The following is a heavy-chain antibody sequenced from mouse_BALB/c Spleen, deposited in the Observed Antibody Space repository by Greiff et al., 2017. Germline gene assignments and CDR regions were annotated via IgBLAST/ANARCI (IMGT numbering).Heavy chain of an antibody. D-gene: IGHD1-2*01. CDR3: ARNTATFAY. Sequence: EVKLVESGGGLVQPGGSRKLSCAASGFTFSSFGMHWVRQAPEKGLEWVAYISSGSSTIYYADTVKGRFTISRDNPKNTLFLQMTSLRSEDTAMYYCARNTATFAYWGQGTLVTVSA. CDR1: GFTFSSFG. J-gene: IGHJ3*01. CDR2: ISSGSSTI. V-gene: IGHV5-17*02.